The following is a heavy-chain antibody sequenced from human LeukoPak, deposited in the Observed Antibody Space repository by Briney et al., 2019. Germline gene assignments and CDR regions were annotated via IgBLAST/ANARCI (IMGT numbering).Heavy chain of an antibody. D-gene: IGHD4-17*01. CDR3: AKDYGDYFDY. J-gene: IGHJ4*02. Sequence: GRSLRLSCAASGFTFDDYAIHWVRQAPGKGLEWVSGISWNSGSIGYADSVKGRFTISRDNAKNSLYLQMNSLRAEDTALYYCAKDYGDYFDYWGQGTLVTVSS. CDR2: ISWNSGSI. CDR1: GFTFDDYA. V-gene: IGHV3-9*01.